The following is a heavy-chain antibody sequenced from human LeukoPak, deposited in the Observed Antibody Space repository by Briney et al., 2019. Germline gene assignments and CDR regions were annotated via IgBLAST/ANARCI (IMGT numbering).Heavy chain of an antibody. D-gene: IGHD3-10*02. CDR2: ISSSGSTI. V-gene: IGHV3-48*03. CDR3: AELGITMIGGV. CDR1: GFTFSSYE. Sequence: GGSLRLSCAASGFTFSSYEMNWVRQAPGKGLEWVSYISSSGSTIYYADSVKGRFTISRDNAKNSLYLQMDSLRAEGTAVYYCAELGITMIGGVWGKGTTVTISS. J-gene: IGHJ6*04.